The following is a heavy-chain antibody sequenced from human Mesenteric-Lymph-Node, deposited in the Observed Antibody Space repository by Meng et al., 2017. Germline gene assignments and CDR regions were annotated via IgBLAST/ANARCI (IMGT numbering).Heavy chain of an antibody. J-gene: IGHJ6*02. D-gene: IGHD2-2*01. V-gene: IGHV3-11*04. CDR1: GFTFSDYY. CDR3: ARGLPACHSTSCDWLDYYYYGMDV. Sequence: GESLKISCAASGFTFSDYYMSWIRQAPGKGLEWVSYISSNGSTTYYADSVKGRFTISRDNAKNSLYLQMTSLRAEDTAVYYCARGLPACHSTSCDWLDYYYYGMDVWGQGTTVTVSS. CDR2: ISSNGSTT.